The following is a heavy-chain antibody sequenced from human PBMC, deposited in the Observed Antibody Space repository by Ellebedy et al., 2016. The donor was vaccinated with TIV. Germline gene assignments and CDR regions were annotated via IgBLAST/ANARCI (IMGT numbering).Heavy chain of an antibody. V-gene: IGHV3-66*01. J-gene: IGHJ3*02. CDR1: RLTVTGNY. CDR2: IYAGGAT. CDR3: ARDIAPVPSYYANNDYYWVDAFDI. D-gene: IGHD2/OR15-2a*01. Sequence: PGGSLRLSCAVSRLTVTGNYISWVRQAPGKGLEWVSVIYAGGATHYAGSVKGRFTISRDKSKNTVNLQMNSLRAEDTAVYYCARDIAPVPSYYANNDYYWVDAFDIWGQGTTVTVSS.